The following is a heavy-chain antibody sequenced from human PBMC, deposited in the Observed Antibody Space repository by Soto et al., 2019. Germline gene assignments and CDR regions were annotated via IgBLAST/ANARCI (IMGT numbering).Heavy chain of an antibody. CDR3: ARGGNTAMVYNWFDP. Sequence: TSETLSHTCAFYGGSFRGYYGSWIRQPPGKGLEWIGEINHSGSTNYNPSLKSRVTISVDTSKNQFSLKLSSVTAADTAVYYCARGGNTAMVYNWFDPWGQGTLVNVSA. D-gene: IGHD5-18*01. V-gene: IGHV4-34*01. CDR1: GGSFRGYY. J-gene: IGHJ5*02. CDR2: INHSGST.